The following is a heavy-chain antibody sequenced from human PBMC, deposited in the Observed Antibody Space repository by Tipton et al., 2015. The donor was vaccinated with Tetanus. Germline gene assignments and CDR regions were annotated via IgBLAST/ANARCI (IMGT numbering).Heavy chain of an antibody. CDR2: VYNSGTT. CDR1: GGSVNSGGYY. V-gene: IGHV4-31*03. CDR3: AREVYNGGFYSGVDS. Sequence: TLSLTCTVSGGSVNSGGYYWTWIRLHPRKGLEYIGYVYNSGTTYYKPSLERRVTISIDISTNQLSLSLTSVTAADTALYYCAREVYNGGFYSGVDSWGQGTLVTVSS. D-gene: IGHD2-21*01. J-gene: IGHJ4*02.